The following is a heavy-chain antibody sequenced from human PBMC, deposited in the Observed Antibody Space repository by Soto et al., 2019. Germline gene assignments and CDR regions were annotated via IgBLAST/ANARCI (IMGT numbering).Heavy chain of an antibody. CDR2: ISAYNGNT. J-gene: IGHJ6*02. D-gene: IGHD3-22*01. CDR3: ASDTYHYDSSGYFGLDV. Sequence: QVQLVQSGAEVKKPGASVKVSCKASGYSFTSYGISWVRQAPGQGLEWMGWISAYNGNTNYAQKFQARVTMPTDTSTKTAYMELRSLRSDDTAVYYCASDTYHYDSSGYFGLDVWGQGTKVTVSS. CDR1: GYSFTSYG. V-gene: IGHV1-18*01.